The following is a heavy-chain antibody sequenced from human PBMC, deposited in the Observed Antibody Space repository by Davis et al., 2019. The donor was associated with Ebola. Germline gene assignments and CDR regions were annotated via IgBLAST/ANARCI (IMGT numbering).Heavy chain of an antibody. D-gene: IGHD3-10*01. CDR2: ISSSSSYI. CDR1: GFTFSSYS. V-gene: IGHV3-21*01. CDR3: ARGTMVQGGTLTYYYGMDV. Sequence: GESLKISCAASGFTFSSYSMNWVRQAPGKGLEWVSSISSSSSYIYYADSVKGRFTISRDNAKNSLYLQMNSLRAEDTAVYYCARGTMVQGGTLTYYYGMDVWGQGTTVTVSS. J-gene: IGHJ6*02.